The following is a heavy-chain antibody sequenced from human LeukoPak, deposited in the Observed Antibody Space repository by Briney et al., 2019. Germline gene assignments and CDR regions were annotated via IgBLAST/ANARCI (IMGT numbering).Heavy chain of an antibody. D-gene: IGHD3-3*01. CDR2: ISWNSVGI. CDR3: ARSCRSGYYSGFDY. CDR1: GFTFDDYA. Sequence: GGSLRLSCAASGFTFDDYAMHWVRQAPGKGLEWVSSISWNSVGIGYADSVKGRFTISRDNAKNSLYLQMNSLRAEDTALYYCARSCRSGYYSGFDYWGQGTLVTVSS. J-gene: IGHJ4*02. V-gene: IGHV3-9*01.